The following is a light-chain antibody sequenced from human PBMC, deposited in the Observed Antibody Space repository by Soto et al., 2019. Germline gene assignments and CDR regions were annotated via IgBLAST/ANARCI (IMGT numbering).Light chain of an antibody. CDR2: KAS. CDR1: QSISVW. V-gene: IGKV1-5*03. CDR3: QQYNTYPWT. J-gene: IGKJ1*01. Sequence: DIQMTQSPSTLSASVGDRVTITCRASQSISVWLAWYQQKPGKAPKLLIHKASTLESGVPSRFSGSESGTECTLTITTLQPDDFTTYYCQQYNTYPWTFGQGTKVEIK.